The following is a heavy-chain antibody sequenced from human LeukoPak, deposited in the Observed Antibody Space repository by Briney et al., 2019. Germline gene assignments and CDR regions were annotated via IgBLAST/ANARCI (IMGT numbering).Heavy chain of an antibody. V-gene: IGHV3-23*01. Sequence: PGGSLRLSCAASGFTFDDYAMHWVRQAPGKGLEWVSGISGSGDTTYYADSVKGRFAISRDNSKNTLYLQMNSLRAEDTAVYYCAPKYYFDYWGQGTLVTVSS. CDR3: APKYYFDY. CDR2: ISGSGDTT. J-gene: IGHJ4*02. CDR1: GFTFDDYA.